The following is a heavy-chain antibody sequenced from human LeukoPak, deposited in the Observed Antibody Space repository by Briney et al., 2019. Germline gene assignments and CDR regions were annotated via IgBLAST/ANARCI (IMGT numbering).Heavy chain of an antibody. V-gene: IGHV3-23*01. CDR1: GFAFSSYA. CDR3: ASDPNGDYVGALGF. J-gene: IGHJ4*01. D-gene: IGHD4-17*01. CDR2: VTGRGVAT. Sequence: GGSLRLSCADSGFAFSSYALAWVRQARGKGLEWVSAVTGRGVATHYADSVKGRFTISRDNSKKTMYLQMNSLRAEDTAIYYGASDPNGDYVGALGFWGRGTLVTVSS.